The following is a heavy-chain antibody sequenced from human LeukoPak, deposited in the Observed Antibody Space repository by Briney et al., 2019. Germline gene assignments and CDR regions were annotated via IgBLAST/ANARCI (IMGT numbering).Heavy chain of an antibody. CDR2: IYYSGTT. Sequence: SETLSLTCTVSGGSISSYYWSWIRQPPGKGLEWIGYIYYSGTTNYNPSLKSRVTISVDTSKNQFSLKLSSVTAADTAVYYCARSRTNYDSSGYFGYWGQGTLVTVSS. D-gene: IGHD3-22*01. CDR3: ARSRTNYDSSGYFGY. J-gene: IGHJ4*02. CDR1: GGSISSYY. V-gene: IGHV4-59*01.